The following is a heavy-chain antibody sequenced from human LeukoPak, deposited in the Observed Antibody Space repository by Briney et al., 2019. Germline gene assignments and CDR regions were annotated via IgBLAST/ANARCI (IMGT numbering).Heavy chain of an antibody. CDR2: IYYSGST. CDR1: GGSISSYY. Sequence: SETLSLTCTVSGGSISSYYWSLIRQPPGKGLEWIGYIYYSGSTNYNPSLKSRVTISVDTSKNQFSLKLSSVTAADTAVYYCAGESGQWLVRAFDYWGQGTLVTVSS. CDR3: AGESGQWLVRAFDY. V-gene: IGHV4-59*01. J-gene: IGHJ4*02. D-gene: IGHD6-19*01.